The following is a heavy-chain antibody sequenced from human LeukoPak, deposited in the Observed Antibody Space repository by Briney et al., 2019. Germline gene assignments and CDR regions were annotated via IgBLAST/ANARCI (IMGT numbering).Heavy chain of an antibody. CDR2: ISYDGSNK. D-gene: IGHD3-22*01. CDR3: ATVIVVVGAFDI. V-gene: IGHV3-30*03. Sequence: GRSLRLSCAASGFTFSSYGMHWVRQAPGKGLEWVAVISYDGSNKYYADSVKGRFTISRGNSKNTLYLQMNSLRAEDTAVYYCATVIVVVGAFDIWGQGTMVTVSS. J-gene: IGHJ3*02. CDR1: GFTFSSYG.